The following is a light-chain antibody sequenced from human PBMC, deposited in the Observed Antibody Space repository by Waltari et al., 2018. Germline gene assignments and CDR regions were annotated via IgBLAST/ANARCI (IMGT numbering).Light chain of an antibody. CDR3: SSYSTSKTPVV. J-gene: IGLJ2*01. V-gene: IGLV2-14*01. CDR2: EVT. Sequence: QSALTQPAFVSGSRGQTLPLSCTGAISDVGGENYVPWYQHHPGRVPTLLLYEVTNRPSDISTRFSGAKSGNTASLVISGVQAEDEADYYCSSYSTSKTPVVFGGGTKLTV. CDR1: ISDVGGENY.